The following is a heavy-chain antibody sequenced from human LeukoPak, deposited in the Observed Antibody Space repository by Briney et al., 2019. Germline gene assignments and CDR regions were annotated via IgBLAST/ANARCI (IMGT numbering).Heavy chain of an antibody. CDR1: GFTFTSFG. J-gene: IGHJ6*02. CDR2: ISAYNGNT. D-gene: IGHD3-10*01. CDR3: ARDRYGSGSYYKVDYYGMDV. V-gene: IGHV1-18*01. Sequence: ASVKVSCKASGFTFTSFGFSWVRQAPGQGLEWMGWISAYNGNTNYAQSLQGRVTMTTDASTSTVYMELRSLGSDDTAVYYCARDRYGSGSYYKVDYYGMDVWGQGTTVTVSS.